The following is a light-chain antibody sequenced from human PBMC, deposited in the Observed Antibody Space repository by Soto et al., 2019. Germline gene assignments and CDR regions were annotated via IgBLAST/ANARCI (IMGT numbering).Light chain of an antibody. Sequence: QSVLTQPPSVSAAPGQKVTISCSGSSSNIGNNYVSWYQQLPGTAPKLLIYGNNKRPSGIPDRFSGSKSGTSATLGITGLQTGGEADYYCGTWDSSLSAGGVFGGGTKLTVL. V-gene: IGLV1-51*01. J-gene: IGLJ2*01. CDR3: GTWDSSLSAGGV. CDR2: GNN. CDR1: SSNIGNNY.